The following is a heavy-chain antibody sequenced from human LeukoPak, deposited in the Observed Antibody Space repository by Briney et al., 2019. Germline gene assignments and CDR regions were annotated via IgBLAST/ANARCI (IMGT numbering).Heavy chain of an antibody. CDR2: ISGSGGST. D-gene: IGHD1-14*01. Sequence: GGSLRLSCAASGFTFSSYGMSWVRQAPGKGLEWVSAISGSGGSTYYADSVKGRFTISRDNAKNSLSLQMNSLRAEDTAVYYCARVGGIATLDPWGQGTLVTVSS. CDR3: ARVGGIATLDP. CDR1: GFTFSSYG. J-gene: IGHJ5*02. V-gene: IGHV3-23*01.